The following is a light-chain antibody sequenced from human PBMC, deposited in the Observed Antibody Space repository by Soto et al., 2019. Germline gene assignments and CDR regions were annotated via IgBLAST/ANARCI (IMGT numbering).Light chain of an antibody. Sequence: EIVLTQSPGTLSLSPGEGATLSCRASQTVSSSYLAWYQQKPGQAPRLLIYGASSRATGIPDRFSGSGSGTDFTLTISRLEPEDFAVYYCQQYGISLTFGGGTKVEIK. J-gene: IGKJ4*01. CDR1: QTVSSSY. CDR2: GAS. CDR3: QQYGISLT. V-gene: IGKV3-20*01.